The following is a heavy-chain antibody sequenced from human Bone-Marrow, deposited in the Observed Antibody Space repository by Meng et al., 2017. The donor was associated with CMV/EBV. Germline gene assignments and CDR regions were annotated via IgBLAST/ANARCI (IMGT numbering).Heavy chain of an antibody. CDR1: GYSISSGYY. Sequence: SETLSLTCTVSGYSISSGYYWGWIRQPPGKGLEWIGTIYHSGSTYYNPSLKSRVTISVDTSKNQFSLKLSSVTAADTAVYYCARVVLSITGTIFDYWGQGTLVTVSS. V-gene: IGHV4-38-2*02. CDR3: ARVVLSITGTIFDY. J-gene: IGHJ4*02. CDR2: IYHSGST. D-gene: IGHD1-20*01.